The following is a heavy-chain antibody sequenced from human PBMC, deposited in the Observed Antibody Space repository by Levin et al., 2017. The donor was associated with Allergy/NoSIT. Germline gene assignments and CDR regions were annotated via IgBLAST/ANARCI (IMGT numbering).Heavy chain of an antibody. Sequence: GGSLRLSCAASGFALTSSWMSWVRQAPGQGLEWVATMNEDGSAKFYLDSVKGRFTISRDDAKNSLSLQMNSLRADDMAMYHCARDTLDLWGQGTRVIVSS. V-gene: IGHV3-7*01. J-gene: IGHJ4*02. CDR3: ARDTLDL. CDR1: GFALTSSW. D-gene: IGHD3-9*01. CDR2: MNEDGSAK.